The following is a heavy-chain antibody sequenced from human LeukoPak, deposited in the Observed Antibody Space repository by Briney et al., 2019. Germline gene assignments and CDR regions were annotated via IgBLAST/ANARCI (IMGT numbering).Heavy chain of an antibody. Sequence: ASVKVSCKASGYTFTNYYIHWVRQAPGQGLEWMGMIIPSDGFTTYAQKFQGRLTMTRDMSTSTVYMELSSLRSEDTAVYYCARSDSSGYYSNWFDPWGQGTLVTVSS. J-gene: IGHJ5*02. CDR3: ARSDSSGYYSNWFDP. D-gene: IGHD3-22*01. CDR2: IIPSDGFT. CDR1: GYTFTNYY. V-gene: IGHV1-46*01.